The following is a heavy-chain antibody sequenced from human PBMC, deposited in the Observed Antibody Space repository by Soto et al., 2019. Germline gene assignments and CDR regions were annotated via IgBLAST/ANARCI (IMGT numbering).Heavy chain of an antibody. J-gene: IGHJ4*02. Sequence: EVQLVESGGGLVKPGGSLRLSCAVSGFTPSNAWMHWVRQAPGKGLEWVGRIKRQADGGTPEYAESVKDRFTISRDDSKNILYLQMNSLNKDDTAIYFCVGFTGTSLMSSNYWGRGTLVTVSS. CDR2: IKRQADGGTP. CDR3: VGFTGTSLMSSNY. V-gene: IGHV3-15*07. D-gene: IGHD6-6*01. CDR1: GFTPSNAW.